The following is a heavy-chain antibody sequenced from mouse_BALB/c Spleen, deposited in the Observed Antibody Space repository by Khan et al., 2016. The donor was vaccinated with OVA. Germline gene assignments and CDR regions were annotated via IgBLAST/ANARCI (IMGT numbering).Heavy chain of an antibody. CDR3: ARREKYGYDPSWFAY. CDR2: IDPSDSET. V-gene: IGHV1-61*01. CDR1: GYTFTSYW. D-gene: IGHD2-2*01. J-gene: IGHJ3*01. Sequence: QVQLQQPGTELVRPGASVKLSCKASGYTFTSYWMNWVKQRPGHGLEWIGRIDPSDSETHYNQMFKDKATLTVDKSSSTAYIQIRRLTSEESAVYSCARREKYGYDPSWFAYWGQGTLVTVSA.